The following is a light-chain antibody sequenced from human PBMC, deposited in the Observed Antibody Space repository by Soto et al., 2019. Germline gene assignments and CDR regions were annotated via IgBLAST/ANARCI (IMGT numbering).Light chain of an antibody. CDR1: QSLVHSDGNSY. V-gene: IGKV2-24*01. CDR2: MSS. CDR3: MQATQPYT. Sequence: DFVMTQTPLSSPVTLGQPASISCRSSQSLVHSDGNSYLSWLHQRPGQPPRLLTYMSSNRFSGVPDRFGGSGAGTDFTLKISSVEPEDVGVYYCMQATQPYTFGQGTKLEIK. J-gene: IGKJ2*01.